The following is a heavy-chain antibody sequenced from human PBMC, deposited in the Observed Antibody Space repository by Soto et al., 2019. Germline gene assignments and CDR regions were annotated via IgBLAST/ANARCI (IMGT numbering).Heavy chain of an antibody. Sequence: QVQLVESGGGLVKPGGSLRLSCAASGFTFSDYYMSWIRQAPGKGLEWVSYISSSVSTIYYADSVKGRFTISRDNAKNSLYLQMNSLRAEDKAVYYCATGYSSGWYYEGGDDAFDILGQWTMVTVSS. J-gene: IGHJ3*02. CDR3: ATGYSSGWYYEGGDDAFDI. CDR1: GFTFSDYY. CDR2: ISSSVSTI. V-gene: IGHV3-11*01. D-gene: IGHD6-19*01.